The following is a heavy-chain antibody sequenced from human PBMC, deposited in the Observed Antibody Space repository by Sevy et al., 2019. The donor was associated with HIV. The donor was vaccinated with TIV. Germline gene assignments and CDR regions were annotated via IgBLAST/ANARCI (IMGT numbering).Heavy chain of an antibody. J-gene: IGHJ3*02. V-gene: IGHV3-15*01. CDR2: IKSKTDGGTT. Sequence: GGSLRLSCAASGFTFSNAWMSWVRQAPGKGLEWVGRIKSKTDGGTTDYAAPVKGRFTISRDDSKNTLYLQMNSLKTEDTAMYYCTTSTLDSSGWGAFDIWGQGTMVTVSS. D-gene: IGHD6-19*01. CDR1: GFTFSNAW. CDR3: TTSTLDSSGWGAFDI.